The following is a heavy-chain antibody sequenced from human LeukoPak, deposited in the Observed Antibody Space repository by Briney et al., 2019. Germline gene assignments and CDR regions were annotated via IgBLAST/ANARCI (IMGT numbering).Heavy chain of an antibody. CDR2: IYYSGST. CDR3: ARDVLKGVFDI. J-gene: IGHJ3*02. D-gene: IGHD2-15*01. V-gene: IGHV4-39*07. CDR1: GGSISSSSYY. Sequence: SETLSLTCTVSGGSISSSSYYWGWIRQPPGKGLEWIGSIYYSGSTYYNPSLKSRVTISVDTSKNQFSLKLTSVTAADTAVYYCARDVLKGVFDIWGQGTVVTVSS.